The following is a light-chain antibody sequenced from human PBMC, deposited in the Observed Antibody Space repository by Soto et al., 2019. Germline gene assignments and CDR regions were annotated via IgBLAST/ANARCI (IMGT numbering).Light chain of an antibody. CDR3: QQYGSSPRT. V-gene: IGKV3-20*01. Sequence: EIVLTQYPGTLSLSPGERATLSCRASQSVSSSYLAWYQQKPGQAPRVLMYGASSRATGIPDRFSGSGSGTDFTLTISRLEPEDFAVYYCQQYGSSPRTFGQGTKVEIK. CDR2: GAS. J-gene: IGKJ1*01. CDR1: QSVSSSY.